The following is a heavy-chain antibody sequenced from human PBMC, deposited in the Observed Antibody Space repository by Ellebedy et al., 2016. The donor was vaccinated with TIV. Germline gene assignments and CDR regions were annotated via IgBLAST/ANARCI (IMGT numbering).Heavy chain of an antibody. J-gene: IGHJ6*04. CDR2: IYGGGNT. CDR1: GFTVSSNY. CDR3: ARARGWYGSDGMDV. Sequence: GESLMISCAASGFTVSSNYMSWVRRAPGQGLGWVSVIYGGGNTDYAEHVEGRFTISRDNSKNTVYLQMNSLRAEDTAVYYCARARGWYGSDGMDVWGEGTTVTVSS. D-gene: IGHD6-19*01. V-gene: IGHV3-53*01.